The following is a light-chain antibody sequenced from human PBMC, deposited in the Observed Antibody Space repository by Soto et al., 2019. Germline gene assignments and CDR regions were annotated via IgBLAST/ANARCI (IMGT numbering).Light chain of an antibody. CDR1: SSDVGGYNY. Sequence: QSVLTQPASVSGSPGQSITISCTGTSSDVGGYNYVSWYQQHPGKAPKLMIYDVSNLPSGVFNRFSGSKSGNTASLTISGLQAEDEADYYCSSYTTSSTYVFGTGTKVTVL. CDR3: SSYTTSSTYV. V-gene: IGLV2-14*01. CDR2: DVS. J-gene: IGLJ1*01.